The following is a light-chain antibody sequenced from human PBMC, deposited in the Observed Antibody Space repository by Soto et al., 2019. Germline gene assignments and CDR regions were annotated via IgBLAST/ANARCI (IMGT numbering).Light chain of an antibody. CDR3: QSADSSVSYYV. Sequence: SSELTQPPSVSVSPGQSARITCSGDALPKQYAYWYQQKPGHAPVLVIYKNTERPSVIPERFSGSSSGTTVTLTISGVQAEDESDYYCQSADSSVSYYVFGTGTKVTVL. CDR2: KNT. V-gene: IGLV3-25*02. CDR1: ALPKQY. J-gene: IGLJ1*01.